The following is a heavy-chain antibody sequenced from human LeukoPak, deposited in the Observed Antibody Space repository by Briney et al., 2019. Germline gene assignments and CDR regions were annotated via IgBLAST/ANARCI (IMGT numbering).Heavy chain of an antibody. J-gene: IGHJ5*02. CDR2: VKSLADGGTT. Sequence: PGGSLRLSCAASGFIFSNAWMNWVRQAPGKGQEWVGRVKSLADGGTTDYAAPVKGRFTISRDDSQNTLYLRMNSLKTEDTAVYYCTTPNCSSTSCYRRYYNWFDPWGQGTLVTVSS. CDR1: GFIFSNAW. CDR3: TTPNCSSTSCYRRYYNWFDP. D-gene: IGHD2-2*01. V-gene: IGHV3-15*07.